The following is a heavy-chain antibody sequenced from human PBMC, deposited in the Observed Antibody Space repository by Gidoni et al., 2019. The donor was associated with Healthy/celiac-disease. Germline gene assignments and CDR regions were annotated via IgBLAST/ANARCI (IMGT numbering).Heavy chain of an antibody. CDR1: GFTFSSYA. Sequence: EVQLLESGGGWVQHGGSLGLCCAASGFTFSSYATRWVRQAPGKGLEWGAAIRGSGCSTYYADSVKGRFTISRDNSNNPRYLQMNSLRAEYTAVYYCAKENQGGAEYYFDYWGQGTLVTVSS. CDR2: IRGSGCST. V-gene: IGHV3-23*01. CDR3: AKENQGGAEYYFDY. D-gene: IGHD3-16*01. J-gene: IGHJ4*02.